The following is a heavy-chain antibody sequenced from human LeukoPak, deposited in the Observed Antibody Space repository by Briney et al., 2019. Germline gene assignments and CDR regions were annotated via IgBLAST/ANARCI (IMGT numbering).Heavy chain of an antibody. D-gene: IGHD2-2*01. CDR2: IIPIFGTA. J-gene: IGHJ5*02. CDR3: ARDKRQYQLPLVYNNWFDP. CDR1: GGTFSSYA. Sequence: SVKVSCKASGGTFSSYAISWVRQAPGQGLEWMGGIIPIFGTANYTQKFQGRVTITADESTSTAYMELSSLRSEDTAVYYCARDKRQYQLPLVYNNWFDPWGQGTLVTVSS. V-gene: IGHV1-69*13.